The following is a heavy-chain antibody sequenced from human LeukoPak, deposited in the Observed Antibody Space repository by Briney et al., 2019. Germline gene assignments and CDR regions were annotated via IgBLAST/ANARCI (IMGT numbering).Heavy chain of an antibody. V-gene: IGHV4-39*07. J-gene: IGHJ6*03. Sequence: SETLSLTCSVSGGSISSIGYYWGWIRQPPGKGLEWIGSIYYSGSTNYNPSLKSRVTISVDTSKNQFSLKLSSVTAADTAVYYCARALHYYDSSGSYYYYMDVWGKGTTVTVSS. CDR3: ARALHYYDSSGSYYYYMDV. CDR1: GGSISSIGYY. CDR2: IYYSGST. D-gene: IGHD3-22*01.